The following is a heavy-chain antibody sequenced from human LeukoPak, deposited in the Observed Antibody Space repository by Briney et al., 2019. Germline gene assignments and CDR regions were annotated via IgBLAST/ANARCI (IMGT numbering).Heavy chain of an antibody. CDR2: IYYSEST. CDR3: TWGSIAYYYMDV. Sequence: SETLSLTCTVAGGSISSYYWSWIRQPPGKGLEWIGNIYYSESTNYNPSLKSRVTISVDTSKNQFSLKLSSVTAADTAVYYCTWGSIAYYYMDVWGKGTTVTISS. D-gene: IGHD3-16*01. V-gene: IGHV4-59*01. J-gene: IGHJ6*03. CDR1: GGSISSYY.